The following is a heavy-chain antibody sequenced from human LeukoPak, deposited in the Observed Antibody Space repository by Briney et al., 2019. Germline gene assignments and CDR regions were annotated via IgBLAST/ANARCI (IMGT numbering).Heavy chain of an antibody. J-gene: IGHJ3*02. CDR1: GYSISSGYY. CDR3: ARDLSSSYGGAFDI. Sequence: SETLSLTCAVSGYSISSGYYWGWIRQPPGKGLEWIGSIYHSGSTYYNPSLKSRVTISVDTFKNQFSLKLSSVTAADTAVYYCARDLSSSYGGAFDIWGQGTMVTVSS. CDR2: IYHSGST. D-gene: IGHD6-13*01. V-gene: IGHV4-38-2*02.